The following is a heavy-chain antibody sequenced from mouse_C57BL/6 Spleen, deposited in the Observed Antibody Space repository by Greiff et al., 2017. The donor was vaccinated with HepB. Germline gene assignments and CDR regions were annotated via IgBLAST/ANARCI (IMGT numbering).Heavy chain of an antibody. J-gene: IGHJ4*01. V-gene: IGHV2-2*01. CDR2: IWSGGST. D-gene: IGHD1-1*01. CDR3: ARKTTVVAGYYAMDY. Sequence: VQLQESGPGLVQPSQSLSITCTVSGFSLTSYGVHWVRQSPGKGLEWLGVIWSGGSTDYNAAFISRLSISKDNPKSQVFFKMNSLQADDTAIYYCARKTTVVAGYYAMDYWGQGTSVTVSS. CDR1: GFSLTSYG.